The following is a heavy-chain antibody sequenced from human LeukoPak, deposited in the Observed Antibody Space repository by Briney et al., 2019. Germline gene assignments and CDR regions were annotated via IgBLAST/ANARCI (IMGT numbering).Heavy chain of an antibody. CDR3: ARGKAIAVAAHMDV. D-gene: IGHD6-19*01. Sequence: SETLSLTSTVSGTSISSGYYWSWIRQPPGKGLEWIGRIYTSGSTNYNPSLKSRVTMSVDTSKNQFSLKLSSVTAADTAVYYCARGKAIAVAAHMDVWGKGTTVTVSS. V-gene: IGHV4-4*07. J-gene: IGHJ6*03. CDR1: GTSISSGYY. CDR2: IYTSGST.